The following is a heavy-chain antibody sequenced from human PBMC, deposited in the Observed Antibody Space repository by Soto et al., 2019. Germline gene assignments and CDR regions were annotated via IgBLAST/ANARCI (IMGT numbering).Heavy chain of an antibody. V-gene: IGHV1-18*01. CDR2: ISAYNGNT. Sequence: GASVKVSCKASGYTFTSYGISWVRQAPGQGLEWMGWISAYNGNTNYAQKLQGRVTMTTDTSTSTAYMELRSLRSDDTAVYYCARSVAAAEYYYYGMDVWGQGTTVTVSS. CDR1: GYTFTSYG. CDR3: ARSVAAAEYYYYGMDV. J-gene: IGHJ6*02. D-gene: IGHD6-13*01.